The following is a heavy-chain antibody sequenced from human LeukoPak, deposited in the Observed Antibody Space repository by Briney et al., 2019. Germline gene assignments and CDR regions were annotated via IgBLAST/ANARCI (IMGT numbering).Heavy chain of an antibody. Sequence: ASVKVSCKVSGYTLTELSMHWVRQAPGKGLEWMGGFDPEDGETIYAQKFQGRVTMTEDTSTDTAYMELSSLRSEDTAVYYCATAAGDCSGGSCYYYYYMDVWGKGTTVTVSS. CDR3: ATAAGDCSGGSCYYYYYMDV. D-gene: IGHD2-15*01. CDR1: GYTLTELS. V-gene: IGHV1-24*01. J-gene: IGHJ6*03. CDR2: FDPEDGET.